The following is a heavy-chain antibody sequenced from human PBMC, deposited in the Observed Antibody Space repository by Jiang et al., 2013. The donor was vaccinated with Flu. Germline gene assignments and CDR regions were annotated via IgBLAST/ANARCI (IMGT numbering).Heavy chain of an antibody. CDR1: GYTFTSYA. CDR2: INAGNGNT. CDR3: ATEYSSSWYYFDY. J-gene: IGHJ4*02. Sequence: SGAEVKKPGASVKVSCKASGYTFTSYAMHWVRQAPGQRLEWMGWINAGNGNTKYSQKFQGRVTITRDTSASTAYMELSSLRSEDTAVYYCATEYSSSWYYFDYWGQGTLVTVSS. V-gene: IGHV1-3*01. D-gene: IGHD6-13*01.